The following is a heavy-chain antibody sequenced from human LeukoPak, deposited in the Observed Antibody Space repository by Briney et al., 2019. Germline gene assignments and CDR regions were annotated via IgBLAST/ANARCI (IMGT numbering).Heavy chain of an antibody. V-gene: IGHV4-61*02. Sequence: SETLSLTCTVSGGSISSGSYYWSWIRQPAGKGLEWIGRIYTSGNTNYNPSLKSRVTISVDTSKNQFSLKVDSVTAADTALYYCVRSGGWHFDYWGQGPLVTVSS. CDR3: VRSGGWHFDY. D-gene: IGHD6-19*01. CDR2: IYTSGNT. J-gene: IGHJ4*02. CDR1: GGSISSGSYY.